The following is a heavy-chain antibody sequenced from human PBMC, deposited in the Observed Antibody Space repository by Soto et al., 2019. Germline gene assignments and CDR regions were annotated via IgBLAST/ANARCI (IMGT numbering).Heavy chain of an antibody. CDR3: AKDNLEALPSYYYYYMDV. Sequence: GGSLRLSCAASGFTFSSYAMSWVRQAPGKGLEWVSAISGSGGSTYYADSVKGRFTISRDNSKNTLYLQMNSLRAEDTAVYYCAKDNLEALPSYYYYYMDVWGKGTTVTVSS. CDR1: GFTFSSYA. V-gene: IGHV3-23*01. J-gene: IGHJ6*03. D-gene: IGHD1-26*01. CDR2: ISGSGGST.